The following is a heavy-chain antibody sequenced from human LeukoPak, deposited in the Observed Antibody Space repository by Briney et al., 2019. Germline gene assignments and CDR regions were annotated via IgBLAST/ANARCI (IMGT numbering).Heavy chain of an antibody. CDR1: GGSFSGYY. J-gene: IGHJ4*02. CDR3: ARLGRIPAAMSSVPF. V-gene: IGHV4-34*01. Sequence: SETLSLTCAVYGGSFSGYYWSWIRQPPGKGLEWIGSIYYDGTTYYNPSLKSRVTISADTSKNQFSLKVNSVTAADTAVYYCARLGRIPAAMSSVPFWGQGTLVTVSS. CDR2: IYYDGTT. D-gene: IGHD2-2*01.